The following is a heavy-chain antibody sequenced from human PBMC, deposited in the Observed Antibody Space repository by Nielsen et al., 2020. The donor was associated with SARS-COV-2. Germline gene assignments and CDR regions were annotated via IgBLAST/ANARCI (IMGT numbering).Heavy chain of an antibody. J-gene: IGHJ4*02. CDR1: GFTFSSYG. Sequence: GESLKISCAASGFTFSSYGMHWVRQAPGKGLEWVAVIWYDGSNKYYADSVKGRFTISRDNAKNSLYLQMNSLRAEDTAVYYCARGTHYFDYWGQGTLVTVSS. CDR2: IWYDGSNK. CDR3: ARGTHYFDY. V-gene: IGHV3-33*01.